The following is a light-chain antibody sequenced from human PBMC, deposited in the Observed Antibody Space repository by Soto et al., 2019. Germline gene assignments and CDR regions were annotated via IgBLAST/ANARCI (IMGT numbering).Light chain of an antibody. V-gene: IGKV3-11*01. CDR2: DAS. CDR3: QQRSNWPPT. J-gene: IGKJ5*01. CDR1: QSCSSY. Sequence: EIVLTQSPATLSLSPGERATLSCRASQSCSSYLAWYQQKPGQAPRLLIYDASNRATGIPARFSGSGSGTDFTLTISSLEPEDFAVYYCQQRSNWPPTFGQGTRLEI.